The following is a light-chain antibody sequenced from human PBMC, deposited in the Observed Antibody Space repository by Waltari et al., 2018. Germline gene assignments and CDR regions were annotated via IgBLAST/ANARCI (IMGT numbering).Light chain of an antibody. V-gene: IGKV1-16*02. J-gene: IGKJ5*01. Sequence: ITCRASQDIRNYLAWFQHKPGEAPKPLIYAASSLQSGVPSNVSGSGSGTDFTLTISSLQPEDFATYCQQYKTYPITFGQGTLLEI. CDR2: AAS. CDR1: QDIRNY. CDR3: QQYKTYPIT.